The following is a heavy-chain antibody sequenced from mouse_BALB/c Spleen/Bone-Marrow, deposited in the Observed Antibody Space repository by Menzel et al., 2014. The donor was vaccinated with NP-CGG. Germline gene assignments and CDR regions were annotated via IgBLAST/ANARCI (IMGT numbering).Heavy chain of an antibody. V-gene: IGHV5-17*02. CDR2: ISSGSSTI. D-gene: IGHD4-1*01. Sequence: EVKLMESGGGLVQPGGSRKLSCAASGFTFSSFGMHWVRQAPEKGLEWVAYISSGSSTIFYADTLKGRFTVSRDNPKNTLFLQMTNLRSEDTAMYYCTRGGNWDDFDYWGQGTTLTVSS. J-gene: IGHJ2*01. CDR3: TRGGNWDDFDY. CDR1: GFTFSSFG.